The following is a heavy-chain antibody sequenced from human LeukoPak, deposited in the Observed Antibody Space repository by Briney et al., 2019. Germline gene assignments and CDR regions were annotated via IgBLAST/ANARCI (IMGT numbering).Heavy chain of an antibody. CDR1: GFTFSIYG. J-gene: IGHJ3*01. CDR3: ARGWGSNVYASAFGV. V-gene: IGHV3-33*01. Sequence: PGRSLRLSCAASGFTFSIYGMHWVRQAPGKGLEWVTVIWHDGSHKDYADSVKGRFTISRDNSKNTLYLQMNDLRAEDTAVYYCARGWGSNVYASAFGVWGQGTMVTVSS. CDR2: IWHDGSHK. D-gene: IGHD3-16*01.